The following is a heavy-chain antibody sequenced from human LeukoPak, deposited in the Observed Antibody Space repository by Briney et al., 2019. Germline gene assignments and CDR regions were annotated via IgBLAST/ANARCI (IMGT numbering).Heavy chain of an antibody. CDR2: IYYSGTT. V-gene: IGHV4-61*05. Sequence: KPSETLSLTCTVSGGSISISRYYWGWIRQPPGKGLEWIGYIYYSGTTNYNPSLKTRVTISVDTSKNQFSLKLTSVTAADTALYYCARGDSSGYYQTFDYWGQGTLVTVSS. CDR3: ARGDSSGYYQTFDY. D-gene: IGHD3-22*01. J-gene: IGHJ4*02. CDR1: GGSISISRYY.